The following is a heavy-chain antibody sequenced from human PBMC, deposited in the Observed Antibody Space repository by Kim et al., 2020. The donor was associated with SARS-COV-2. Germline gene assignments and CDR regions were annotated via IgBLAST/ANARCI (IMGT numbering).Heavy chain of an antibody. J-gene: IGHJ4*02. V-gene: IGHV4-30-2*03. CDR3: ARHGSLQATTGTNYFDY. Sequence: LKSRVTISVETSKNKFSLKLSSVTAADTAVYYCARHGSLQATTGTNYFDYWGQGTLVTVSS. D-gene: IGHD1-1*01.